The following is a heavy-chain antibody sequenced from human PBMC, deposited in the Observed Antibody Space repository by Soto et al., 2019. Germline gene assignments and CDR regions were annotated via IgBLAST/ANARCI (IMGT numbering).Heavy chain of an antibody. CDR2: VNGDSGNT. Sequence: QVHLVQSGGEVKKPGASVKISCQTSGYTFSNYGITWVRQAPRQGLEWVGWVNGDSGNTNYAQNMEGRVTMTTDASTATADMELRNLRSDDTATYYCARGTGLNDGSDLWGQGTVVSVSS. CDR3: ARGTGLNDGSDL. V-gene: IGHV1-18*01. J-gene: IGHJ3*01. CDR1: GYTFSNYG.